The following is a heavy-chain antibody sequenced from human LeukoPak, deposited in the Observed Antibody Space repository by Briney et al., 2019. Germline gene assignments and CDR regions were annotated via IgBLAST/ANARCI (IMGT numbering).Heavy chain of an antibody. CDR3: ARDFLVPYYYDSSGYSAFDY. V-gene: IGHV1-2*02. Sequence: ASVKVSCKASGYTFTGYYMHWVRQAPGQGLEWMGWINPNSGGTNYAQKFQGRVTMTRDTSISTAYMELSRLRSDGTAVYYCARDFLVPYYYDSSGYSAFDYWGQGTLVTVSS. D-gene: IGHD3-22*01. CDR2: INPNSGGT. J-gene: IGHJ4*02. CDR1: GYTFTGYY.